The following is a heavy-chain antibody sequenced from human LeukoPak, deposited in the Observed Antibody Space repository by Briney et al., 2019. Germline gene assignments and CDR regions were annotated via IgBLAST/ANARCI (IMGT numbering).Heavy chain of an antibody. J-gene: IGHJ5*02. CDR3: ARSTAILRYFDWLFNWFDP. CDR1: GFTFTTYW. D-gene: IGHD3-9*01. V-gene: IGHV4-39*07. CDR2: IYYSGST. Sequence: PGGSLRLSCAASGFTFTTYWLGWIRQPPGKGLEWIGSIYYSGSTYYNPSLKSRVTISVDTSKNQFSLKLSSVTAADTAVYYCARSTAILRYFDWLFNWFDPWGQGTLVTVSS.